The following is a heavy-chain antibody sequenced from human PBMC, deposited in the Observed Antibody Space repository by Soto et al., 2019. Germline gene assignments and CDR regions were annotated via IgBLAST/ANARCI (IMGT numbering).Heavy chain of an antibody. Sequence: GESLKISCQGSGYSFSSHWIGWVRQMPGKGLEWMGIIYPGDSDTTYSPSFQGQVTISADKSTSTAYLQWSSLKASDTAMYYCTRHGRPVGYCGSGNKYYYYYYGMDVWGQGTTVTVSS. CDR2: IYPGDSDT. J-gene: IGHJ6*02. CDR3: TRHGRPVGYCGSGNKYYYYYYGMDV. CDR1: GYSFSSHW. D-gene: IGHD3-10*01. V-gene: IGHV5-51*01.